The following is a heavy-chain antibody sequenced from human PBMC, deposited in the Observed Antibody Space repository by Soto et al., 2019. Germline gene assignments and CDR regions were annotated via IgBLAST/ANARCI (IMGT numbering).Heavy chain of an antibody. Sequence: QVQLQESGPGLVKPSQTQSLTCTVTGGCISSGGYYWSWIRQHPGKGLEWIGYIYYSGSTYYNPSLKSRVTISVDTSKNQFSLKLSSVTAADTAVYYCARGVTMVRGVIYTPYFDYWGQGTLVTVSS. CDR1: GGCISSGGYY. J-gene: IGHJ4*02. CDR2: IYYSGST. CDR3: ARGVTMVRGVIYTPYFDY. V-gene: IGHV4-31*03. D-gene: IGHD3-10*01.